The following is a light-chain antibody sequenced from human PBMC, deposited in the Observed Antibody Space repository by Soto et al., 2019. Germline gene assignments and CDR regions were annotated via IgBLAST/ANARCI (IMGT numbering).Light chain of an antibody. Sequence: QAVVTQPPSVSGAPGQRVTISCTGNSSNIGTYDVHWYQQLPGTAPKLLIYANINRPSGVPDRFSGSKSGTSGSLVITGLQAEDEADYYCQSYDSSLSVWVFGGGTKVTVL. CDR2: ANI. J-gene: IGLJ3*02. CDR3: QSYDSSLSVWV. V-gene: IGLV1-40*01. CDR1: SSNIGTYD.